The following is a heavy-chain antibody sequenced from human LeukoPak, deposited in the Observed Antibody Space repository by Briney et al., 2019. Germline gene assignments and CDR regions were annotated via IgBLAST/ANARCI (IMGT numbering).Heavy chain of an antibody. CDR2: ISSSSSYI. V-gene: IGHV3-21*01. CDR1: GFTFSSYS. CDR3: ARDGIVVVPDDYYYYYYMDV. D-gene: IGHD2-2*01. J-gene: IGHJ6*03. Sequence: GGSLRLSCAASGFTFSSYSMNWVRQAPGKGPEWVSSISSSSSYIYYADSVKGRFTISRDNAKNSLYLQMNSLRAEDTAVYYCARDGIVVVPDDYYYYYYMDVWGKGTTVTVSS.